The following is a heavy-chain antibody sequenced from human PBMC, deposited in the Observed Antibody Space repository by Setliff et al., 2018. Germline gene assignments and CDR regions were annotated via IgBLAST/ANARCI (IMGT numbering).Heavy chain of an antibody. D-gene: IGHD3-3*01. CDR1: GFTFDDYG. V-gene: IGHV3-20*04. Sequence: GGSLRLSCLASGFTFDDYGMSWVRQAPGKGLEWVSGISWNGASTGYTDSVKGRFTVSRDNAQNSLYLEMKSLRTEDTALYYCARGLTVFGVVFPDAFDIWGQGTVVTVSS. CDR2: ISWNGAST. J-gene: IGHJ3*02. CDR3: ARGLTVFGVVFPDAFDI.